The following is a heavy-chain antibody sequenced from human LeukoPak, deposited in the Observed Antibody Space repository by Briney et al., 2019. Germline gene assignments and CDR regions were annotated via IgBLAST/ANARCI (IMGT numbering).Heavy chain of an antibody. J-gene: IGHJ4*02. CDR3: AKRQRWDPYYFDY. D-gene: IGHD1-26*01. CDR1: GFTFSSYG. CDR2: IWYDGSNK. Sequence: GGSLRLSCAASGFTFSSYGMHWVRQAPGKGLEWVAVIWYDGSNKYYADSVKGRFTISRDNSKNTLYLQMNSLRAEDTAVYYCAKRQRWDPYYFDYWGQGTLVTVSS. V-gene: IGHV3-33*06.